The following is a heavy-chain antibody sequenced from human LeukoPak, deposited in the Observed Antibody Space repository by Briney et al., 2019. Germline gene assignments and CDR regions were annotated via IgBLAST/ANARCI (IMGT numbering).Heavy chain of an antibody. V-gene: IGHV4-39*01. D-gene: IGHD2-15*01. Sequence: PSETLSLTCTVSGGSISSSSYYWGWIRQPPGKGLEWIGSIYYSGSTYYNPSLKSRVTISVDTSKNQFSLKLSSVTVADTAVYYCASPGYCSGGSCLDGMDVWGQGTTVTVSS. CDR3: ASPGYCSGGSCLDGMDV. CDR1: GGSISSSSYY. CDR2: IYYSGST. J-gene: IGHJ6*02.